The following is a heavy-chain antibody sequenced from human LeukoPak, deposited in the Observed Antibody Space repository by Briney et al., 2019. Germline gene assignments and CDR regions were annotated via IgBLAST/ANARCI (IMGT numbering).Heavy chain of an antibody. CDR2: FDPEDGET. Sequence: ASVKVSCKVSGYTLTGLSMHWVRQAPGKGLEWMGGFDPEDGETIYAQKFQGRVTMTEDTSTDTAYMELSSLRSEDTAVYYCATQTRGYSYGSFDPWGQGTLVTVSS. D-gene: IGHD5-18*01. J-gene: IGHJ5*02. CDR3: ATQTRGYSYGSFDP. V-gene: IGHV1-24*01. CDR1: GYTLTGLS.